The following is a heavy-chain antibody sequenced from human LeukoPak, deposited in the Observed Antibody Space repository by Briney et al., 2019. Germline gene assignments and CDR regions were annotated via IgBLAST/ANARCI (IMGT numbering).Heavy chain of an antibody. D-gene: IGHD3-22*01. J-gene: IGHJ4*02. CDR3: ASTYYYDSSGYYRYDY. CDR2: IIPILGIA. V-gene: IGHV1-69*02. CDR1: GGTFSSYT. Sequence: SVKVSCKPSGGTFSSYTISWVRQAPGQGLEWMGRIIPILGIANYAQKFQDRVTITADKSTSTAYMELSSLRSDDTAVYYCASTYYYDSSGYYRYDYWGQGTLVTVSS.